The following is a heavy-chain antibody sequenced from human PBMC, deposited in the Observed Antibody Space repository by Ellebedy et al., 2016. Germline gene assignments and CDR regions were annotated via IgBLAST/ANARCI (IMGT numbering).Heavy chain of an antibody. J-gene: IGHJ4*02. CDR3: ARGITGGNFDY. Sequence: GSLRLSXTVSGGSISSYYWSWIRQPPGKGLEWIGYIYYSGSTNYNPSLKSRVTISVDTSKNQFSLKLSSVTAADTAVYYCARGITGGNFDYWGQGTLVTVSS. CDR2: IYYSGST. D-gene: IGHD3-16*01. CDR1: GGSISSYY. V-gene: IGHV4-59*08.